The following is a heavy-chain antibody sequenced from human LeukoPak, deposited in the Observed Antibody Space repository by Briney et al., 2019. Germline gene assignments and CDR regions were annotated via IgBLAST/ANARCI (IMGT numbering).Heavy chain of an antibody. J-gene: IGHJ3*02. CDR1: GSTFSNYA. CDR2: ISRSGGST. D-gene: IGHD5-18*01. CDR3: AKDGYSYGLYAFDI. Sequence: GGSLGLSCAASGSTFSNYAMSWVRQAPGKGLEWVSAISRSGGSTYYADSVKGRFTISRDKSKNTLYLQMNSLRAEDTAVYYCAKDGYSYGLYAFDIWGQGTMVTVSS. V-gene: IGHV3-23*01.